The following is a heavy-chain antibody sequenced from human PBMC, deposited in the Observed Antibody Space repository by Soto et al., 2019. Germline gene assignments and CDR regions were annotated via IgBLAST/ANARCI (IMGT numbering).Heavy chain of an antibody. Sequence: SETLSLTCTVSGGSIRSDGYYWSWIRQHPGKGLEWIGYIYYSGSTYYNPSLKSRVTISIDTSKNQFSLKLTSVTAADTAVYYCARENMGHNWFDPWGQGTLVTVSS. CDR2: IYYSGST. CDR1: GGSIRSDGYY. J-gene: IGHJ5*02. CDR3: ARENMGHNWFDP. V-gene: IGHV4-31*03.